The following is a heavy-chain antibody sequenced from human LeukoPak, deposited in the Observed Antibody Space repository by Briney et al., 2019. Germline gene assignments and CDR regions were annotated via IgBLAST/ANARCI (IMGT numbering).Heavy chain of an antibody. Sequence: SETLSLTCTVSGGSISSSSYYWGWIRQPPGQGLEWIGSIYYSGSTYYNPSFKSRVTISVDTSKNQFSLKLSSVTAADTAVYYCARLGSGYDYYFDYWGQGTLVTVSS. CDR2: IYYSGST. CDR1: GGSISSSSYY. J-gene: IGHJ4*02. D-gene: IGHD5-12*01. CDR3: ARLGSGYDYYFDY. V-gene: IGHV4-39*01.